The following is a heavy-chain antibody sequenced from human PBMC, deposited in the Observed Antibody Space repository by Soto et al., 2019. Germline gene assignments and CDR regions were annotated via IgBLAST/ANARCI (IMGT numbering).Heavy chain of an antibody. CDR1: GYTFTNYG. Sequence: QVQLVQSGAEVKKPGASVKVSCKASGYTFTNYGISWVRQAPGQGLEWMGWISGYNGNTNYAQKLQGRVTMTTDTPTSTADMELRSLRSDDTAVYYCARDPGYGDYEIDYWGQGTLVTVSS. V-gene: IGHV1-18*01. D-gene: IGHD4-17*01. J-gene: IGHJ4*02. CDR2: ISGYNGNT. CDR3: ARDPGYGDYEIDY.